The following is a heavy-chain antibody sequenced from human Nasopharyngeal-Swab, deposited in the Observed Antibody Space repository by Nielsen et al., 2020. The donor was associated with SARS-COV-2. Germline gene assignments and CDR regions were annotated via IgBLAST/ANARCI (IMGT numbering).Heavy chain of an antibody. CDR3: ARGQYCSSTSCYARGYHYYYGMDV. CDR1: GFTFSSYS. V-gene: IGHV3-21*01. Sequence: GESLKISCAASGFTFSSYSMNWVRQAPGKGLEWVSSISSSSSYIYYADSVKGRFTISRDNAMNSLYLQMNSLGAEDTAVYYCARGQYCSSTSCYARGYHYYYGMDVWGQGTTVTVSS. D-gene: IGHD2-2*01. CDR2: ISSSSSYI. J-gene: IGHJ6*02.